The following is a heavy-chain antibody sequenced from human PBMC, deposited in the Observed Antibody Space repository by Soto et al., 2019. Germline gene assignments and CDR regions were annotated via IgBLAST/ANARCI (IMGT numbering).Heavy chain of an antibody. V-gene: IGHV3-7*03. Sequence: GGSLGLSCAASGFTFSNYWMTWLRQAPGKGLECVANIKQDGTDKYYVDSVKGRFTISRDNAKNTLYLQMNSLRPEDTAVYYCARQTRAPESWGQGTLVTVSS. CDR3: ARQTRAPES. CDR2: IKQDGTDK. CDR1: GFTFSNYW. J-gene: IGHJ5*02. D-gene: IGHD3-10*01.